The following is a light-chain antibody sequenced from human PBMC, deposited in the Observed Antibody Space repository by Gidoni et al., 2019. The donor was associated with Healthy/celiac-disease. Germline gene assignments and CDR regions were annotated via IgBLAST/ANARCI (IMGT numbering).Light chain of an antibody. V-gene: IGKV1-33*01. CDR1: QDISNY. J-gene: IGKJ1*01. CDR2: DAS. CDR3: QQYDNLVWT. Sequence: DIQMTQSPSSLSASVGDRVTITCQASQDISNYLNWYQQKPGKAPKLLIYDASNLETGVPSRFSGSGSGTDFTFTISSLQPEDIATYYCQQYDNLVWTFGQGTKVEI.